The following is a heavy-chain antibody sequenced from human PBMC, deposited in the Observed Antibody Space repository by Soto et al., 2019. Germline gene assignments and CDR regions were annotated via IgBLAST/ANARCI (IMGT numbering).Heavy chain of an antibody. CDR2: IYYSGST. J-gene: IGHJ6*02. Sequence: SETLSLTCTVSGGSISSYYWSWIRQPPGKGLEWIGYIYYSGSTKYNPSLKSRVTISVDTSKNQFSLKLSSVTAADTAVYYCARSGTGSWDYYYYYGMDVWGQGTTVAVSS. D-gene: IGHD2-15*01. CDR3: ARSGTGSWDYYYYYGMDV. V-gene: IGHV4-59*01. CDR1: GGSISSYY.